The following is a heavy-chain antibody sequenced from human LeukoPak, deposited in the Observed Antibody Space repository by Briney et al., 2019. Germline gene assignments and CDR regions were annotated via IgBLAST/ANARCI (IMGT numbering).Heavy chain of an antibody. CDR3: ARPRIAAAHDAFDI. V-gene: IGHV4-59*08. D-gene: IGHD6-13*01. CDR2: IYYSGST. Sequence: SETLSLTCTVSGGSISSYYWSWIRQPPGKGLEWIGYIYYSGSTNYNPSLKSRVTISVDTSKNQFSLKLSSVTAADTAVYYCARPRIAAAHDAFDIWGQGTMVTVPS. CDR1: GGSISSYY. J-gene: IGHJ3*02.